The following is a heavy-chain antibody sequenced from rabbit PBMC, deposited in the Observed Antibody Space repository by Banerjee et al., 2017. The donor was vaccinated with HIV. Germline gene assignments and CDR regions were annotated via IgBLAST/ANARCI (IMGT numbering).Heavy chain of an antibody. Sequence: QQQLEESGGGLVKPEGSLTLTCKASGLDFSSSFWICWVRQAPGKGLEWVGCIYTGSGATYYANWVNGRFTISRSTSLNTVDLKVTSLTAADTATYFCARDPGAFGDLPLWGPGTLVTVS. CDR1: GLDFSSSFW. CDR2: IYTGSGAT. V-gene: IGHV1S43*01. D-gene: IGHD5-1*01. J-gene: IGHJ4*01. CDR3: ARDPGAFGDLPL.